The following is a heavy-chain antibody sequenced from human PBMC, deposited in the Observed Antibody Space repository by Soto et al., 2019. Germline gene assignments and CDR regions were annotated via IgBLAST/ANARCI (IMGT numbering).Heavy chain of an antibody. Sequence: GGSLRLSCTTSGFNFGDYPMTWVRQAPGKGLEWVGFIRNTAYGGTTEHAASVGGRFTIPRDDSKSIAYLLMDSLKSEDTAVYYCARDNTAAPVEYWGQGTLVTVSS. J-gene: IGHJ4*02. D-gene: IGHD6-13*01. V-gene: IGHV3-49*04. CDR1: GFNFGDYP. CDR2: IRNTAYGGTT. CDR3: ARDNTAAPVEY.